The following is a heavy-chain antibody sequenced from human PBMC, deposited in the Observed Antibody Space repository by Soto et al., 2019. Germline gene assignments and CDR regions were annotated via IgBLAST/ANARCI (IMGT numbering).Heavy chain of an antibody. CDR2: IKSKTGGGTT. D-gene: IGHD5-12*01. V-gene: IGHV3-15*01. Sequence: GGSLRLSCAASGFTFSNAWMSWVRQAPGKGLEWVGRIKSKTGGGTTDYAAPVKGRFTISRDDSKNTLYLQMNSLKTEDTAVYYCTTATIVATTYYYYYYGMDVWGQGTTVTVSS. CDR3: TTATIVATTYYYYYYGMDV. J-gene: IGHJ6*02. CDR1: GFTFSNAW.